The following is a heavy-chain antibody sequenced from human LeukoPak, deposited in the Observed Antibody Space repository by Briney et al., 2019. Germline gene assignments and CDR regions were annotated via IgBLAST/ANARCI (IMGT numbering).Heavy chain of an antibody. D-gene: IGHD6-13*01. CDR3: ARGYAQMDGSSWYRRTPYYFDY. CDR2: INHSRSN. V-gene: IGHV4-34*01. CDR1: GGSFSGYY. J-gene: IGHJ4*02. Sequence: TSETLSLTCAVYGGSFSGYYWSWIRQPPGKGLEGLGEINHSRSNNYNPSLKSRVTISVDTSKNQFSLKLSSVTAADTAVYYCARGYAQMDGSSWYRRTPYYFDYWGQGTLVTVSS.